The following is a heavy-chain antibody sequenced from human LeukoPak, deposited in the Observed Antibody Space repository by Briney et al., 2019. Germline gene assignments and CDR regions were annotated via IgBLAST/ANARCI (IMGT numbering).Heavy chain of an antibody. J-gene: IGHJ6*03. V-gene: IGHV4-34*01. CDR1: GGSFSGYY. D-gene: IGHD4-17*01. CDR2: INHSGST. CDR3: ARAPGLRRGVDYYYYYMDV. Sequence: SETLSLTCAVYGGSFSGYYWSWIRQPPGKGLEWMGEINHSGSTNYNPSLKSRVTISVDTSKNQFSLKLSSVTAADTAVYYCARAPGLRRGVDYYYYYMDVWGKGTTVTVSS.